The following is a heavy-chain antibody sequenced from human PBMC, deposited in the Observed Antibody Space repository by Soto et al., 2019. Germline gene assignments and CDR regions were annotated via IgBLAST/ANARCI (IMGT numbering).Heavy chain of an antibody. CDR3: AGEDDGGDTLDV. D-gene: IGHD2-21*02. J-gene: IGHJ6*02. V-gene: IGHV4-30-4*08. CDR1: GRSISSDYYH. CDR2: FHYSGSI. Sequence: PSETLSLTCTASGRSISSDYYHWTWIRQSPDRGLELIGYFHYSGSILYNLSLMIRVTISLDTSMNQFSLHLSFVTAADTAVYFCAGEDDGGDTLDVWGQGTTVS.